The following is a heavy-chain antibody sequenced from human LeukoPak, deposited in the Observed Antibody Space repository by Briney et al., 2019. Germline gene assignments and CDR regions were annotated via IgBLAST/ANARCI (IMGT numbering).Heavy chain of an antibody. J-gene: IGHJ6*03. CDR3: AKDGSYYLTYYYYYMDV. CDR2: IRYDGSNK. Sequence: QSGGSLRLSCAASGFTFSSYGMHWVRQAPGKGLEWVAFIRYDGSNKYYADSVKGRFTISRDNSKNTLYLQMNSLRAEDTAVYYCAKDGSYYLTYYYYYMDVWGKGTTVTVSS. D-gene: IGHD1-26*01. V-gene: IGHV3-30*02. CDR1: GFTFSSYG.